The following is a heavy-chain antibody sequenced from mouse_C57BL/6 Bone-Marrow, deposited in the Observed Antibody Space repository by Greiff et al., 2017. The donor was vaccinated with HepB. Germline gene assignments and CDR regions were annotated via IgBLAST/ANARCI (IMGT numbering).Heavy chain of an antibody. D-gene: IGHD1-1*01. CDR3: ARLDGRREDY. CDR2: IYPGDGDT. CDR1: GYAFSSYW. V-gene: IGHV1-80*01. Sequence: QVQLKESGAELVKPGASVKISCKASGYAFSSYWMNWVKQRPGQGLEWIGQIYPGDGDTNYNGKFKGKATLTADKSSSTAYMQLSSLTSEDSAVYYCARLDGRREDYWGQGTTLTVSS. J-gene: IGHJ2*01.